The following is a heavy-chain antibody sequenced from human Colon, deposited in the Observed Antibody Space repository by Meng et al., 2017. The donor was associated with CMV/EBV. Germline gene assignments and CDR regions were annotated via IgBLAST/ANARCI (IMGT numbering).Heavy chain of an antibody. J-gene: IGHJ6*02. D-gene: IGHD2-2*01. CDR1: GFTFSSYS. CDR3: ARDSAAANSYYYYGMDV. Sequence: GGSLRLSCAASGFTFSSYSMNWVRQAPGKGLEWVSYISSSGSIIYYADSVKGRFTISRDNAKNSLYVQMNSLRAEDTAVYYCARDSAAANSYYYYGMDVWGQGTTVTVSS. CDR2: ISSSGSII. V-gene: IGHV3-48*04.